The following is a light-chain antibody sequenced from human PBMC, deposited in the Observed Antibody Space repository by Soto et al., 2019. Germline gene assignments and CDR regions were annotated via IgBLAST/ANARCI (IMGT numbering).Light chain of an antibody. V-gene: IGKV1-12*01. CDR1: HGINSW. J-gene: IGKJ5*01. CDR2: SAA. Sequence: DVQVTQSKNSVSASMGDRVTITCRASHGINSWLVWHQQKPGKAPNILIYSAASLQRGVPPRCSGSQSGTDYTLTTISLQHADVVTYYCQQAKSFLITFCQGTRPEIK. CDR3: QQAKSFLIT.